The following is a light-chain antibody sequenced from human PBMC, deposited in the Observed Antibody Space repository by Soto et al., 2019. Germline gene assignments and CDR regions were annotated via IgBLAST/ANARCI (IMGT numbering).Light chain of an antibody. Sequence: QSVLTQPPSVSEAPGQRVTISCTGSSSNIGAGYEAHWYQQVPGTAPKLLIYENNNRPSGLPDRFSGSKSVTSASLAITGLQAEDEAEYYCQSYDSSLSGYVFGTGTKLTVL. CDR3: QSYDSSLSGYV. J-gene: IGLJ1*01. V-gene: IGLV1-40*01. CDR2: ENN. CDR1: SSNIGAGYE.